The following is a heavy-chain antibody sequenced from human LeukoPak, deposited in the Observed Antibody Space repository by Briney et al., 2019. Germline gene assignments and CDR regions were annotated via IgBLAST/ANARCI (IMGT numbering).Heavy chain of an antibody. Sequence: ASVKVSCKTSGYTFTAYHLHWVRQAPGQGLEWMGRINPNTGDTYYAQNFEGRVTMTRDTSLSTAYMKLTRLRSDDTAVYYCATYYYDDSGLFIEHYWGQGILVTVSP. CDR3: ATYYYDDSGLFIEHY. CDR2: INPNTGDT. CDR1: GYTFTAYH. D-gene: IGHD3-22*01. V-gene: IGHV1-2*06. J-gene: IGHJ4*02.